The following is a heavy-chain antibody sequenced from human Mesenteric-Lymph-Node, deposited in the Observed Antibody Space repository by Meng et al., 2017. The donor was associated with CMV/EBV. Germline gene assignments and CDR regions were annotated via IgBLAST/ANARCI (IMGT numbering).Heavy chain of an antibody. Sequence: SQTLSLTCAVYGGSFSGYYWSWIRQPPGKGLEWIGEINHSGSTDYNPSLKSRVTISVDTSKNQFSLKLSSVTAADTAVYYCAGLRRYSSSWYPTGDYFDYWGQGTLVTVTS. CDR2: INHSGST. J-gene: IGHJ4*02. CDR1: GGSFSGYY. V-gene: IGHV4-34*01. D-gene: IGHD6-13*01. CDR3: AGLRRYSSSWYPTGDYFDY.